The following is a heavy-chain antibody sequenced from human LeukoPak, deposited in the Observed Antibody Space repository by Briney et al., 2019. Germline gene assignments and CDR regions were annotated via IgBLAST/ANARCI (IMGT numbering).Heavy chain of an antibody. CDR3: ARGLGYCTSTTCLLPFGY. CDR1: GFTVSTYY. J-gene: IGHJ4*02. CDR2: IYSGGST. D-gene: IGHD2-2*01. V-gene: IGHV3-53*01. Sequence: SGGSLRLSCAASGFTVSTYYMTWVRQAPRKGLECVSVIYSGGSTYYADSVKGRFTVSRDNSKNTLYLQMNSLRAEDTAMYYCARGLGYCTSTTCLLPFGYWGQGTLVTVSS.